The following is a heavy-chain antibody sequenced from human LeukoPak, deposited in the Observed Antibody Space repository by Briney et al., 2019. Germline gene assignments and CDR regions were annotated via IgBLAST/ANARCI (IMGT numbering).Heavy chain of an antibody. V-gene: IGHV3-23*01. D-gene: IGHD4-17*01. J-gene: IGHJ4*02. CDR1: GFTFSNYA. Sequence: PGGSLRLSCAASGFTFSNYAMSWVRQAPGKGLEWVSAISGSGGSTYYADSVKGRFTISRDNSKNTLYLQMNSLRAEDTAVYYCAEDRLLTVTTGFDYWGQGTLVTVSS. CDR2: ISGSGGST. CDR3: AEDRLLTVTTGFDY.